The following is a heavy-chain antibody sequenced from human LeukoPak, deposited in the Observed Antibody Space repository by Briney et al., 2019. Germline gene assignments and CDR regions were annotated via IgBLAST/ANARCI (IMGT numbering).Heavy chain of an antibody. Sequence: SETLSLTCAVYGGSFSSYYWGWIRQPPGKGLEWIGSIYYSGSTYYNPSLKSRVTISVDTSKNQFSLKLSSVTAADTAVYYCARHLLWFGELDGYFDYWGQGTLVTVSS. CDR1: GGSFSSYY. CDR2: IYYSGST. V-gene: IGHV4-39*01. D-gene: IGHD3-10*01. J-gene: IGHJ4*02. CDR3: ARHLLWFGELDGYFDY.